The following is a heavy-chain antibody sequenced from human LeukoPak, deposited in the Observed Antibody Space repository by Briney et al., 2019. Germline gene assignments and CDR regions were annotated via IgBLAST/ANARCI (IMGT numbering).Heavy chain of an antibody. CDR3: ARENESYGSGEDY. D-gene: IGHD3-10*01. CDR1: GGSISSGGYA. CDR2: IYHTGNT. Sequence: SQTLSLTCAVSGGSISSGGYAWSWIRQPPGKGLEWIAYIYHTGNTYYNPSLKSRVTMSVDTSKNQFSLKLSSVTAADTAVYYCARENESYGSGEDYWGQGTLVTVSS. V-gene: IGHV4-30-2*01. J-gene: IGHJ4*02.